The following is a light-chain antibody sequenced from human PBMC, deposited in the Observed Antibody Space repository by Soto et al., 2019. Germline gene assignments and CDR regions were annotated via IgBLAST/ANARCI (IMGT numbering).Light chain of an antibody. CDR3: SSYVGTNSYV. J-gene: IGLJ1*01. V-gene: IGLV2-8*01. CDR2: EVY. Sequence: QSALAQPPSASGSPGQSVTISCNGTNNDVGGYNYFSWYQHHPGKAPKLIIYEVYKRPSGVPDRFSGSKSGNTAALTVSGLQAEDEADYYCSSYVGTNSYVFGTGTKVTVL. CDR1: NNDVGGYNY.